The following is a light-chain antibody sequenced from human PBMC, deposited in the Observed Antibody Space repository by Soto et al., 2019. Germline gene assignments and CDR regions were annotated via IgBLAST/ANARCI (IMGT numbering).Light chain of an antibody. CDR1: QSITNY. CDR2: AAS. V-gene: IGKV1-39*01. Sequence: DIQMTQSPSSLSASVGDRVTITCRASQSITNYLNWYQQKPGKAPRLLIYAASILRSGVPSRFSGSGSGTDFTLTISSLQPEDFATYFCQQSYSSPRTFGQGTKMEIK. CDR3: QQSYSSPRT. J-gene: IGKJ2*01.